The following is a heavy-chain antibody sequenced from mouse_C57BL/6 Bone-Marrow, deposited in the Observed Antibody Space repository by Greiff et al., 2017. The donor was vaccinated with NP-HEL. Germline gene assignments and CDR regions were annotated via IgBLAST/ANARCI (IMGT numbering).Heavy chain of an antibody. CDR2: IDPSDSYT. CDR3: ARDSSGYVGFAY. CDR1: GYTFTSYW. D-gene: IGHD3-2*02. Sequence: QVQLQQSGAELVKPGASVKLSCKASGYTFTSYWMQWVKQRPGQGLEWIGEIDPSDSYTNYNQKFKGKATLTVDTSSSTAYMQLSSLTSEDSAVYYCARDSSGYVGFAYWGQGTLVTVSA. V-gene: IGHV1-50*01. J-gene: IGHJ3*01.